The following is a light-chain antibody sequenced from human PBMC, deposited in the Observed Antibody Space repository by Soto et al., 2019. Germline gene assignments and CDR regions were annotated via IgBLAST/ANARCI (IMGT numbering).Light chain of an antibody. CDR2: DAS. J-gene: IGKJ4*01. CDR1: QSVSSY. V-gene: IGKV3-11*01. CDR3: QQRSNWPALT. Sequence: EIVLTQSPATLSLSPGERATLSCRASQSVSSYLAWYQKKPGQAPRLLIYDASNRATGIPARFSGSGSGTDFTLTISSLESEDFAVYYCQQRSNWPALTFGGGTKVEI.